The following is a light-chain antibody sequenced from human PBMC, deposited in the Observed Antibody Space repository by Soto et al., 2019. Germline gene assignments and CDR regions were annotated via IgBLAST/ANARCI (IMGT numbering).Light chain of an antibody. CDR1: SSNIGSNY. V-gene: IGLV1-51*01. CDR2: DNN. CDR3: ATWDSSLSAWL. Sequence: QSVLTQPPSASGTPGQRVTISCSGSSSNIGSNYVYWYQQLPGTAPKLLIFDNNKRPSGIPDRFSGSKSGTSATLGIAGLQTGDAADYYCATWDSSLSAWLFGGGTQLTVL. J-gene: IGLJ7*01.